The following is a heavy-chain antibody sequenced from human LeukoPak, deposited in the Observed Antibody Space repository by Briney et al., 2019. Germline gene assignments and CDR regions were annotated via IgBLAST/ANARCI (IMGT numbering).Heavy chain of an antibody. CDR1: GFTLSTYA. J-gene: IGHJ4*02. CDR3: AKNDYGDY. CDR2: ISGSDDST. V-gene: IGHV3-23*01. Sequence: GGSLRLSCVASGFTLSTYAMTWVRQAPGKGLEWVSGISGSDDSTYYADSVKGRFTISRDNPRNTLYLQMNSLRVEDTAVYYCAKNDYGDYWGQGTPVTVSS. D-gene: IGHD3-10*01.